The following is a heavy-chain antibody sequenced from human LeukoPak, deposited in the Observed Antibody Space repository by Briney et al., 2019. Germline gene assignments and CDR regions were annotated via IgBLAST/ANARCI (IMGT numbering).Heavy chain of an antibody. V-gene: IGHV3-43*02. D-gene: IGHD3-10*01. J-gene: IGHJ4*02. CDR3: TRDTDFGSPTNYFDH. CDR2: ISGEGQTT. CDR1: GFTFDDYA. Sequence: PGGSLRLSCAASGFTFDDYAMHWVRQAPGKGLDWVSLISGEGQTTYYADSVRGRFSISRDNNKNSLFLEMNSLTTDDPGFYYCTRDTDFGSPTNYFDHWGQGTLVSVSS.